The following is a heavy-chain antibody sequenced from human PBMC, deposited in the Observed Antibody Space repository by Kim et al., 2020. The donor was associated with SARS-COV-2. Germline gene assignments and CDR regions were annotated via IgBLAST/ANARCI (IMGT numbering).Heavy chain of an antibody. CDR3: ARGRGSRRYGMDV. Sequence: SETLSLTCAVYGGSFSGYYWSWIRQPPGKGLEWIGEINHSGSTNYNPSLKSRVTISVDTSKNQFSLKLSSVTAADTAVYYCARGRGSRRYGMDVWGQGTTVTVSS. V-gene: IGHV4-34*01. D-gene: IGHD6-25*01. CDR1: GGSFSGYY. CDR2: INHSGST. J-gene: IGHJ6*02.